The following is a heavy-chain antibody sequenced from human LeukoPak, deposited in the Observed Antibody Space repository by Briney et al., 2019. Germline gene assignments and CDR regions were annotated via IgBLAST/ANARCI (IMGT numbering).Heavy chain of an antibody. CDR3: ATDRGGYPFDY. Sequence: GKSLRLSCAASGFTFNTYGMHWVRQAPGKGLEWVSVIWGDGGHQTYADSVRGRFTISRDNSKSTLYLQMSSLRTEDTAVYYCATDRGGYPFDYWGQGTLVTVSS. D-gene: IGHD1-26*01. J-gene: IGHJ4*02. CDR1: GFTFNTYG. V-gene: IGHV3-33*01. CDR2: IWGDGGHQ.